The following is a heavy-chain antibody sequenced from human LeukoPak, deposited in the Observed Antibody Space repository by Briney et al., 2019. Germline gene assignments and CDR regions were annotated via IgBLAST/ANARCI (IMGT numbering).Heavy chain of an antibody. D-gene: IGHD5-12*01. J-gene: IGHJ4*02. V-gene: IGHV3-53*04. CDR3: ARAMALRRDLVAYFDY. CDR1: GFTVSSNY. CDR2: IYSGGST. Sequence: GRSLRLSCAASGFTVSSNYMSWVRQAPGKGLEWVSVIYSGGSTYYADSVKGRFTISRHNSKNTLYLQMNSLRAEDTAVYYCARAMALRRDLVAYFDYWGQGTLVTVSS.